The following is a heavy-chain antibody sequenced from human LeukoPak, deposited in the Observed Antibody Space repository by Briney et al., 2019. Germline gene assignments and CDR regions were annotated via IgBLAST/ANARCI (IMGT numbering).Heavy chain of an antibody. CDR2: IIPIFGTA. J-gene: IGHJ4*02. CDR1: GGTFSSYA. D-gene: IGHD5-24*01. Sequence: SVKVSCKASGGTFSSYAISWVRQAPGQGLEWMGGIIPIFGTANYAQKFQGRVTITTDESTSTAYMELSSLRSEDTAVYYCARSRDGYNFVFYYFDYWGQGTPVTVSS. CDR3: ARSRDGYNFVFYYFDY. V-gene: IGHV1-69*05.